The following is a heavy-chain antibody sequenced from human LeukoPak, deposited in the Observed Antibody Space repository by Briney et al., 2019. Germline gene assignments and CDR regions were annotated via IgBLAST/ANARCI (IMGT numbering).Heavy chain of an antibody. J-gene: IGHJ4*02. CDR2: INNDGNLKTDGRDT. CDR1: GFTLSNYW. V-gene: IGHV3-74*01. Sequence: GGSLRLSCAASGFTLSNYWMIHWVRQVPGKGLQWVSRINNDGNLKTDGRDTGYADSVKGRFTISTDNAKNTLYLQMNSLRAEDAAVYYCARDKPRGSYYGSIFDSWGQGTLVTVSS. CDR3: ARDKPRGSYYGSIFDS. D-gene: IGHD1-26*01.